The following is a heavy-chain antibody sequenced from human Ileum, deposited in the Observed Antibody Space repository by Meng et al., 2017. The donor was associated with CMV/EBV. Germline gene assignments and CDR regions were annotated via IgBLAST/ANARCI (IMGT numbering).Heavy chain of an antibody. CDR3: AREKSGSHFDS. CDR1: GASRSTSDYY. V-gene: IGHV4-39*07. Sequence: LQLQESGPGLVKPSETLSLTCTVSGASRSTSDYYWAYIRQSPGKGLEWIGSVYYNGRTYSNSSLESRVTMSLDTSKNQFSLRLSSVTAADTAMYFCAREKSGSHFDSWGQGTLVTVSS. CDR2: VYYNGRT. J-gene: IGHJ4*02. D-gene: IGHD5-12*01.